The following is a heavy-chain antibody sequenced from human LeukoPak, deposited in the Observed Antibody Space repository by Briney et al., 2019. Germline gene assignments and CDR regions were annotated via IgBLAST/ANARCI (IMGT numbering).Heavy chain of an antibody. CDR2: ISSSGSTI. Sequence: GGSLRLSCTASGFTFSNYGFHWVRQAPGKGLEWVSYISSSGSTIYYADSVKGRFTISRDNAKNSLYLQMNSLRAEDTAVYYCARLPQPYCSGGSCYVDYWGQGTLVTVSS. CDR1: GFTFSNYG. V-gene: IGHV3-48*03. J-gene: IGHJ4*02. CDR3: ARLPQPYCSGGSCYVDY. D-gene: IGHD2-15*01.